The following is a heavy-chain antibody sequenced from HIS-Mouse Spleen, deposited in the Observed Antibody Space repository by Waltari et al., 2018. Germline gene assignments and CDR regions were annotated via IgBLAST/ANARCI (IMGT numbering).Heavy chain of an antibody. D-gene: IGHD3-22*01. Sequence: QVQLVQSGAEVKKPGASVKVSCKASGYTFTSYDINWVRQATGQGLEWMGWMNPNSGNTGYAQKFQGRVTMTRNTSISTAYMELSSLRSEDTAVYYCARGPYYYDSSGQYYFDYWGQGTLVTVSS. CDR3: ARGPYYYDSSGQYYFDY. J-gene: IGHJ4*02. CDR1: GYTFTSYD. V-gene: IGHV1-8*01. CDR2: MNPNSGNT.